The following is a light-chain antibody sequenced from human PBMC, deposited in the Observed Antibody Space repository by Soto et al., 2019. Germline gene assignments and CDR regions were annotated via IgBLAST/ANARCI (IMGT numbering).Light chain of an antibody. J-gene: IGKJ1*01. Sequence: DIQTTQSPSTLSASVGDRVTITCRASENIGVWLAWYQQKPGKAPKLLIYKASSLQSGVPSRFSGGGSGTEFTLTISSLQPDDFATYYCQQYHTYSWTFGQGTKVDIK. CDR3: QQYHTYSWT. CDR1: ENIGVW. V-gene: IGKV1-5*03. CDR2: KAS.